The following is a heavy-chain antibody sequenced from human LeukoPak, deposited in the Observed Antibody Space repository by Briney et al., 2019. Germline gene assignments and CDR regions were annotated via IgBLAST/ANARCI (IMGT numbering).Heavy chain of an antibody. CDR3: ARYYFYDCRGYYYKWFDP. CDR1: GGSISSASYY. V-gene: IGHV4-61*02. J-gene: IGHJ5*02. D-gene: IGHD3-22*01. Sequence: SETLSLTCTVSGGSISSASYYWSWIRQPAGKGLEWIGRVSASGSTNYNPSLKSRVTISVDTSKNQFSLKLSSVTAADTAMYYCARYYFYDCRGYYYKWFDPWGQGTLVTVSS. CDR2: VSASGST.